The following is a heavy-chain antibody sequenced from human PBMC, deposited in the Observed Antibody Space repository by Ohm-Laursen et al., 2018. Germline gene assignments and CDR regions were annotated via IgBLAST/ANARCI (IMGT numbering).Heavy chain of an antibody. CDR2: ISSRGDTI. J-gene: IGHJ4*02. Sequence: SLRLSCAASGFTFSDYYMSWIRQAPGKGLEWVSYISSRGDTIYYADSVKGRFTISRDNAKNSLFLQMNSLRAEDTAVYYCAREYDIGYGGRWGQGTLVTVSS. V-gene: IGHV3-11*01. D-gene: IGHD5-12*01. CDR1: GFTFSDYY. CDR3: AREYDIGYGGR.